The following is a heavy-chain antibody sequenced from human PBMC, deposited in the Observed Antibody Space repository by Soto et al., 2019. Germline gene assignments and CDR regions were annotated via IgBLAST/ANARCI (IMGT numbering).Heavy chain of an antibody. CDR2: IIPIFGTP. CDR3: ARDRDDYGSGNYYNRIDF. J-gene: IGHJ4*02. CDR1: GGIFSTYA. V-gene: IGHV1-69*01. Sequence: QVQLVQSGAEVKKPGSSVKVSCKASGGIFSTYAISWLRQAPGQGLEWMGGIIPIFGTPNYAQKFQGRVTITADESTTNAYLEVTRLRADAPAVYYCARDRDDYGSGNYYNRIDFWGQGTLVTVSS. D-gene: IGHD3-10*01.